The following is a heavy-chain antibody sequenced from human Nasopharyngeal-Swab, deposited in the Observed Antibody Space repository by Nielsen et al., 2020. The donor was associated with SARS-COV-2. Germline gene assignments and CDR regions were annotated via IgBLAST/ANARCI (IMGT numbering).Heavy chain of an antibody. D-gene: IGHD6-13*01. CDR2: INHSGST. CDR3: ARGPSGIAAASTADDAFDI. Sequence: WIRQPPGKGLEWIGEINHSGSTNYNPSLKSRVTISVDTSKNQFSLKLSSVTAADTAVYYCARGPSGIAAASTADDAFDIWGQGTMVTVS. V-gene: IGHV4-34*01. J-gene: IGHJ3*02.